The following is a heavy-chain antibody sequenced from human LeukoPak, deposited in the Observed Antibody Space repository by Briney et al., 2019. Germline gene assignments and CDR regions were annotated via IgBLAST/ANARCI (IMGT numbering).Heavy chain of an antibody. J-gene: IGHJ6*03. CDR3: ARGPAAGTVDYYYYYYMDV. Sequence: SETLPLTCTVSGGSISSNIYYWGWIRQPPGKGLEWIGSIHYSGSTYYNPSLKSRVTISVDTSKNQFSLKLSSVTAADTAVYYCARGPAAGTVDYYYYYYMDVWGKGTTVTISS. CDR1: GGSISSNIYY. D-gene: IGHD6-13*01. CDR2: IHYSGST. V-gene: IGHV4-39*07.